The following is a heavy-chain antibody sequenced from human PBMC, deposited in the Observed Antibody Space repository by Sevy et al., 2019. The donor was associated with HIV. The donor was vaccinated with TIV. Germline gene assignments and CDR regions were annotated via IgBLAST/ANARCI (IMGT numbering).Heavy chain of an antibody. V-gene: IGHV4-39*01. CDR2: IYYSGST. D-gene: IGHD2-15*01. CDR1: GGSISSSSYY. CDR3: ARAWVNCSGGSCQPTYYYYGMDV. Sequence: SETLYLTCTVSGGSISSSSYYWGWIRQPPGKGLEWIGSIYYSGSTYYNPSLKSRVTISVDTSKNQFSLKLSSVTAADTAVYYCARAWVNCSGGSCQPTYYYYGMDVWGQGTTVTVSS. J-gene: IGHJ6*02.